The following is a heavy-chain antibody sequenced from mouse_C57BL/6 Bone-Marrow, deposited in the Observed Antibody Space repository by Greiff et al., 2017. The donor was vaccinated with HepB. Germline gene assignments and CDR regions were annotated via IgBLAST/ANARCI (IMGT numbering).Heavy chain of an antibody. V-gene: IGHV5-12*01. CDR2: ISNGGGST. Sequence: EVKLVESGGGLVQPGGSLKLSCAASGFTFSDYYMYWVRQTPEKRLEWVAYISNGGGSTYYPDTVKGRFTISRDNAKNTLYLQMRRLKSEDTAMYYCARLPDYWGQGTTLTVSS. CDR3: ARLPDY. CDR1: GFTFSDYY. J-gene: IGHJ2*01.